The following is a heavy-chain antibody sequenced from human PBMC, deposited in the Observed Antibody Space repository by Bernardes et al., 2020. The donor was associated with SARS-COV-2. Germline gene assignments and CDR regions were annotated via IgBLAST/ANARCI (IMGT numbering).Heavy chain of an antibody. CDR2: IYYSGST. J-gene: IGHJ4*02. CDR1: GGSISSSSYY. CDR3: ARGYSSSWSGTDY. V-gene: IGHV4-39*01. Sequence: TLSLTCTVSGGSISSSSYYWGWIRQPPGKGLEWIGSIYYSGSTYYNPSLKSRVTISVDTSKNQFSLKLSSVTAADTAVYYCARGYSSSWSGTDYWGQGTLVTVSS. D-gene: IGHD6-13*01.